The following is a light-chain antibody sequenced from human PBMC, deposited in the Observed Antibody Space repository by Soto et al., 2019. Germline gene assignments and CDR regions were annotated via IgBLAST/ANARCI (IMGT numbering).Light chain of an antibody. J-gene: IGKJ4*01. Sequence: EIVLTQSPATLSLSPGERATLSCRSSQSVSSYLAWYQQKPGQAPRLLIYDASNRATGIPARFSGSGSGTDFTLTISSLEPEEFAVYYCQQRSNWPARVTFGGGTKVDIK. CDR2: DAS. CDR3: QQRSNWPARVT. CDR1: QSVSSY. V-gene: IGKV3-11*01.